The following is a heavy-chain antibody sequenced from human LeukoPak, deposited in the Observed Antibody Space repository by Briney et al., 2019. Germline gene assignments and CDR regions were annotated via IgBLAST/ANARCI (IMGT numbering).Heavy chain of an antibody. D-gene: IGHD3-10*01. CDR3: ARSLYGSDSFDI. CDR1: GGSISSYY. Sequence: SETLSLTCTVSGGSISSYYWNWIRQPPGKGLEWIGYIYYSGSTNYNPSLKSRVTISVDTSKNQFSLKLSSVTAADTALYYCARSLYGSDSFDIWGQGTMVTVSS. CDR2: IYYSGST. V-gene: IGHV4-59*01. J-gene: IGHJ3*02.